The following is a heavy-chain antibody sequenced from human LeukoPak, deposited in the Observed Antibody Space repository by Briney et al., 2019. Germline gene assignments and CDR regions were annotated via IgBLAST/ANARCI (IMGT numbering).Heavy chain of an antibody. J-gene: IGHJ6*03. Sequence: GASVKVSCKASGYTFTSYDINWVRQATGQGLEWMGWMNPNSGNTGYAQKFQGRVTITRNTSVSTAYMELSSLRSEDTAVYYCARTYSSSWYVYYMDVWGKGTTVTVSS. CDR2: MNPNSGNT. V-gene: IGHV1-8*03. CDR1: GYTFTSYD. D-gene: IGHD6-13*01. CDR3: ARTYSSSWYVYYMDV.